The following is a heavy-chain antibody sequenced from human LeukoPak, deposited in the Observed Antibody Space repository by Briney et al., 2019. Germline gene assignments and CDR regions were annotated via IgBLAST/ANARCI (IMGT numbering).Heavy chain of an antibody. J-gene: IGHJ4*02. Sequence: GASVKVSCKASGYTFTGYYMHWVRQAPGQGLEWMGWINPNSGGTNFAQKFQGRVTLTRDTSISTAYMELSRLRSDDTAVYYCARDQHSSSWYIDYWGQGTLVTVSS. V-gene: IGHV1-2*02. CDR3: ARDQHSSSWYIDY. CDR1: GYTFTGYY. CDR2: INPNSGGT. D-gene: IGHD6-13*01.